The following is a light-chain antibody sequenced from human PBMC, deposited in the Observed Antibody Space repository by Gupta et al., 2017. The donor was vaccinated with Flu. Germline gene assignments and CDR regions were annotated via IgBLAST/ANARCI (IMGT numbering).Light chain of an antibody. J-gene: IGLJ2*01. Sequence: QTVVTQEPSLTVSPGGTVTLTCASSTGAVTSGCSPNWYQQKPVQAPRAMIYGTSNKHSWTPSPFSGSLLGGKATLTLSGVQPEDGADYYCLLYCGNNQEFGGGTKLTVL. CDR3: LLYCGNNQE. CDR1: TGAVTSGCS. V-gene: IGLV7-43*01. CDR2: GTS.